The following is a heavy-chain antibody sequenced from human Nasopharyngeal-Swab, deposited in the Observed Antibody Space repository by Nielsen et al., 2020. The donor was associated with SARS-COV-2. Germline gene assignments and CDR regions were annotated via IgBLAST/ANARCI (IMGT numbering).Heavy chain of an antibody. V-gene: IGHV1-18*01. CDR3: ARASHRVGSYYDFWSGYYRDYYYYGMDV. J-gene: IGHJ6*02. Sequence: CRASICFVISSGMSWVRQAPRQGLEGMGGISAHNGNTNYAQKLQGRVTMTTDTSTSTAYMELRSLRSDDTAVYYCARASHRVGSYYDFWSGYYRDYYYYGMDVWGQGTTVTVSS. CDR2: ISAHNGNT. D-gene: IGHD3-3*01. CDR1: ICFVISSG.